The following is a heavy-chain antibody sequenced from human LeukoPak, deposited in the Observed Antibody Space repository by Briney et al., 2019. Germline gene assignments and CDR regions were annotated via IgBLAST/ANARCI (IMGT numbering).Heavy chain of an antibody. CDR3: ARGRNLEWFDY. V-gene: IGHV4-39*07. CDR1: GGSISSSSAY. J-gene: IGHJ5*01. CDR2: IYYSKNT. Sequence: TSETLSLTCTVSGGSISSSSAYWGWIRQPPGKGLEWIGSIYYSKNTYYNPSLKSRVTISADTSKNQFSLKLNSVTAADTAVYYCARGRNLEWFDYWGQGTLVTVSS. D-gene: IGHD3-3*01.